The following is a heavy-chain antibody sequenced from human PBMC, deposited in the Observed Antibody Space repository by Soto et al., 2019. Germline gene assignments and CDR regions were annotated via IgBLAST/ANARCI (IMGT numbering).Heavy chain of an antibody. CDR2: LSGSGGNT. CDR3: AKDQEVVSAVSHLDH. J-gene: IGHJ4*02. V-gene: IGHV3-23*01. CDR1: GFTFSTYA. Sequence: GGSLRLSCEASGFTFSTYAMSWVRQAPGKGLEWVSSLSGSGGNTYYADSVKGRFTISRDNSKTTLYLQMNSLRAEDTAVYYCAKDQEVVSAVSHLDHWGQGTLVTVSS. D-gene: IGHD2-15*01.